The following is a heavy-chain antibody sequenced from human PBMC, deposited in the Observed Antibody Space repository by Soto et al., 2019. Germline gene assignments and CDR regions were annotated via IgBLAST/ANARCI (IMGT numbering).Heavy chain of an antibody. D-gene: IGHD3-22*01. Sequence: ASVKVSCKASGYTFTNSGISWVRQPPGQGLEWMGWIGAYNGHTHYAQKLQGRVTITTDTSTSTAYMELRSLKSDETAVYYCAREDVYDSSGYLPVRYYFGMDVWGQGTTVTVSS. CDR3: AREDVYDSSGYLPVRYYFGMDV. CDR2: IGAYNGHT. CDR1: GYTFTNSG. V-gene: IGHV1-18*01. J-gene: IGHJ6*02.